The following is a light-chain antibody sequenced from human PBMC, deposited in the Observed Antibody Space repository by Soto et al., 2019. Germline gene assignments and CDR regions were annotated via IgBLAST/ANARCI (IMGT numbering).Light chain of an antibody. V-gene: IGLV2-14*01. J-gene: IGLJ1*01. CDR1: SSDVGGYNY. CDR2: EVS. CDR3: SSHAGSNNYV. Sequence: QSVLTQPASVSGSPGQSITISCTGTSSDVGGYNYVSWYQQYPGKAPKLMISEVSIRPSGVSHRFSGSKSGNTASLTVSGLQAEDEADYYCSSHAGSNNYVFGTGTKLTVL.